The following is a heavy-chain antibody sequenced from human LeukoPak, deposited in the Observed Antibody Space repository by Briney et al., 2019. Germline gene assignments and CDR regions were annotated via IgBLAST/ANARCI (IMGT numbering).Heavy chain of an antibody. CDR1: GFTFSSYS. J-gene: IGHJ6*02. Sequence: GGSLRLSCAASGFTFSSYSMNWVRQAPGKGLEWVSSISSSSSYIYYADSVKGRFTISRDNAKNSLYLQMNSLRAEDTAVYYCARRSAGTWYYDFWSGYHPDYYYGMDVRGQGTTVTVSS. V-gene: IGHV3-21*01. D-gene: IGHD3-3*01. CDR2: ISSSSSYI. CDR3: ARRSAGTWYYDFWSGYHPDYYYGMDV.